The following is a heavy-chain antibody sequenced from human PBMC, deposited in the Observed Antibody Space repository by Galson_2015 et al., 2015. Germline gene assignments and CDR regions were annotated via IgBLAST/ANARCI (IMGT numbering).Heavy chain of an antibody. J-gene: IGHJ4*02. D-gene: IGHD3-22*01. Sequence: SLRLSCAASGFTFSDYYMSWIRQAPGKGLEWVSYISSSGSTIYYADSVKGRFTISRDNAKNSLYLQMNSLRAEDTAVYYCARVDVDSSGYYDYWGQGTLVTVSS. CDR3: ARVDVDSSGYYDY. V-gene: IGHV3-11*01. CDR2: ISSSGSTI. CDR1: GFTFSDYY.